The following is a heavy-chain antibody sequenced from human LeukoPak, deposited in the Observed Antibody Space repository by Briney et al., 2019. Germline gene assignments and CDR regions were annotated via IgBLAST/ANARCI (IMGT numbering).Heavy chain of an antibody. J-gene: IGHJ6*03. CDR3: AKGGDDYTTYYYMDV. Sequence: PGGSLRLSCAASGFTFSNYAMSWVRQAPGKGLEWVSDISGSGGSTYYADSVKGRFTITRDNSKNTLYLQMNGLRAEDTAVYYCAKGGDDYTTYYYMDVWGKGTTVTVSS. CDR2: ISGSGGST. V-gene: IGHV3-23*01. CDR1: GFTFSNYA. D-gene: IGHD4-11*01.